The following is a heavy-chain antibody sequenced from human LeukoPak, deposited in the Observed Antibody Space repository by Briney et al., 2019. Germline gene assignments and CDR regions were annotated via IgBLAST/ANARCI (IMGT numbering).Heavy chain of an antibody. CDR1: GYTFTSYY. CDR2: NNPSGGST. V-gene: IGHV1-46*01. CDR3: ARDNGGYCSGGSCYSYYFDY. Sequence: AASVKVSCKASGYTFTSYYMHWVRQAPGQGLEWMGINNPSGGSTSYAQKFQGRVTMTRDTSTSTVYMELSSLRSEDTAVYYCARDNGGYCSGGSCYSYYFDYWGQGTLVTVSS. J-gene: IGHJ4*02. D-gene: IGHD2-15*01.